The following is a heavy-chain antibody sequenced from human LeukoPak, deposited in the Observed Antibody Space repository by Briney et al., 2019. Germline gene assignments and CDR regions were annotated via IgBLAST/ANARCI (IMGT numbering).Heavy chain of an antibody. D-gene: IGHD2-15*01. CDR3: ARAGDTKYCSGGSCSGDY. J-gene: IGHJ4*02. CDR1: GFTFSSYE. Sequence: GGSLRVSCAASGFTFSSYEMKWVRQAPGKGREGGSYISSSGSTIYHADSVKGRFTISRDNAKNSLYLQMNSLRAEDTAVYYCARAGDTKYCSGGSCSGDYWGQGTLVTVSS. CDR2: ISSSGSTI. V-gene: IGHV3-48*03.